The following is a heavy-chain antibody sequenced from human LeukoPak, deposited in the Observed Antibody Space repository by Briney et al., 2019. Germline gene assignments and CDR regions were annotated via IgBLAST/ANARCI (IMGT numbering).Heavy chain of an antibody. D-gene: IGHD3-3*01. Sequence: SETLSLTCTVSGDSISRYYWSWIRHPPGKGLEWIGYIYYSGSTNYNPSLKSRVTISVDTSKNHFSLKLSSVTAADTAVYYCARAGQGDFWSGLRYFDYWGQGTLVTVSS. CDR3: ARAGQGDFWSGLRYFDY. CDR2: IYYSGST. V-gene: IGHV4-59*01. CDR1: GDSISRYY. J-gene: IGHJ4*02.